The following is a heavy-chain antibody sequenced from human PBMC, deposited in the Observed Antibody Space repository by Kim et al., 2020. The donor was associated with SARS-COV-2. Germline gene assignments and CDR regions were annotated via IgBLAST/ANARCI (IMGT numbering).Heavy chain of an antibody. CDR3: ARQRGFFGVLSEMATIPTYFDY. Sequence: SETLSLTCTVSGGSISSYYWSWIRQPPGKGLEWIGYIYYSGSTNYNPSLKSRVTISVDTSKNQFSLKLSSVTAADTAVYYCARQRGFFGVLSEMATIPTYFDYWGQGTLVTVSS. CDR2: IYYSGST. D-gene: IGHD5-12*01. CDR1: GGSISSYY. V-gene: IGHV4-59*08. J-gene: IGHJ4*02.